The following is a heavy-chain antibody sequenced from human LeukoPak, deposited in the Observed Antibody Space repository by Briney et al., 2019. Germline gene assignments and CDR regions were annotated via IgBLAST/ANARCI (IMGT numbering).Heavy chain of an antibody. V-gene: IGHV3-15*01. CDR2: IKSKIDGGTP. CDR3: TTETYYYGSGSPYFDY. D-gene: IGHD3-10*01. CDR1: GFTFSNVW. J-gene: IGHJ4*02. Sequence: GGSLILSCAASGFTFSNVWLNWVRQAPGKGLEWVGRIKSKIDGGTPHYAAPVKDRFTISRDDSKNTLYLQMNSLKTDDTAVYYCTTETYYYGSGSPYFDYWGQGALVTVSS.